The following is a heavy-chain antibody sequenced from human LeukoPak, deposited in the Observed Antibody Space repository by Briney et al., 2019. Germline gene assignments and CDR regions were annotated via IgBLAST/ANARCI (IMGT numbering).Heavy chain of an antibody. CDR3: ARDPYGADY. Sequence: PSETLSLTCTVSGGSISSGDYYWSWIRQPPGKGLEWIGYIYHSGSTYYNPSLKSRVTISVDRSKNQFSLKVSSVTAADTAVYYCARDPYGADYWGQGTLVTVSS. D-gene: IGHD4/OR15-4a*01. CDR2: IYHSGST. J-gene: IGHJ4*02. CDR1: GGSISSGDYY. V-gene: IGHV4-30-2*01.